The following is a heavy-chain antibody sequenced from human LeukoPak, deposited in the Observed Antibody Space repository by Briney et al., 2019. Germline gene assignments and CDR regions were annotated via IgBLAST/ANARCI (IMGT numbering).Heavy chain of an antibody. Sequence: GGSLRLSCAASGFPFSHHAMSWVRQPPGKGLEWVAAISNGNTYYADSVRGRFTISRDDSRNMVYLQMNSLRDEDTALYYCVREAGYCASVCLKSNWFDPWGQGTLVTVSS. CDR2: ISNGNT. CDR1: GFPFSHHA. D-gene: IGHD2-21*02. J-gene: IGHJ5*02. V-gene: IGHV3-23*01. CDR3: VREAGYCASVCLKSNWFDP.